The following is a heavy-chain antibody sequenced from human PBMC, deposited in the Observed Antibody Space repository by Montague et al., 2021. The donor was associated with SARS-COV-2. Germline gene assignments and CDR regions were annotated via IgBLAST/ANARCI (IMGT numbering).Heavy chain of an antibody. J-gene: IGHJ4*02. D-gene: IGHD6-13*01. CDR2: IYPTGSTNDNPSLISGST. Sequence: SETLSLTCSVSGGSFNNYYWSWIRQPAGKGLEWIGRIYPTGSTNDNPSLISGSTNYNPSLKGRVSMSLDTSNNQFSLTVTSVTAADTAVYYCVRESLEAVDYWGQGTLVTVSS. CDR1: GGSFNNYY. V-gene: IGHV4-4*07. CDR3: VRESLEAVDY.